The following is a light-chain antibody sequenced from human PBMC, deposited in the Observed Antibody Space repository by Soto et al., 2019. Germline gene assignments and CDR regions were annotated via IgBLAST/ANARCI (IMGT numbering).Light chain of an antibody. CDR2: DVN. CDR1: SSDVGGFNY. J-gene: IGLJ1*01. CDR3: SSYTSASTLCV. Sequence: QSVLTQPASVSGSPGQSSTISCTRTSSDVGGFNYVSWYQQHPGKAPKLMIYDVNNRPSGVSYRFSGSKSGNTASLTISGLQAEDEADYYCSSYTSASTLCVFGTGTKVTVL. V-gene: IGLV2-14*01.